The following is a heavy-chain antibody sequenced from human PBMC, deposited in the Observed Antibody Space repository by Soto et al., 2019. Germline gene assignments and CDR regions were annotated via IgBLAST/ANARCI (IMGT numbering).Heavy chain of an antibody. J-gene: IGHJ5*02. D-gene: IGHD3-16*02. Sequence: GGSLRLSCAASGFTFSSYAMSWVRQAPGKGLEWVSAISGSGGSTYYADSVKGRFTISRDNSKNTLYLQMNSLRAEDTAVYYCARDLGYVWGSYRYPRFDPWGQGTLVTVSS. V-gene: IGHV3-23*01. CDR3: ARDLGYVWGSYRYPRFDP. CDR1: GFTFSSYA. CDR2: ISGSGGST.